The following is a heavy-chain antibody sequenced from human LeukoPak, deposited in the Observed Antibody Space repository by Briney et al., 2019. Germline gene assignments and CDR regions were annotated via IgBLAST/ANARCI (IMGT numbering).Heavy chain of an antibody. V-gene: IGHV4-31*03. CDR2: IYYSGST. D-gene: IGHD3-16*02. CDR3: ARKGSLGELSPYFDY. J-gene: IGHJ4*02. Sequence: SKTLSLTCTVSGGSISSGGYYWSWIRQRPGKGLEWIGYIYYSGSTYYNPSLKSRVTISVDTSKNQFSLKLSSVTAADTAVYYCARKGSLGELSPYFDYWGQGTLVTVSS. CDR1: GGSISSGGYY.